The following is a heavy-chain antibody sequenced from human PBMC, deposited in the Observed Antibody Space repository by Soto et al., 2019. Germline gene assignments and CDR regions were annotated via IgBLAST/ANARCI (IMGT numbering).Heavy chain of an antibody. V-gene: IGHV1-8*01. D-gene: IGHD3-3*01. CDR2: MNPNSGNT. J-gene: IGHJ6*02. CDR3: ARESEIFGVVIGMDV. CDR1: GYTFTSYD. Sequence: ASVKVSCKASGYTFTSYDINWVRQATGQGLEWMGWMNPNSGNTGYAQKFQGRVTMTRNTSISTAYMELSSLRSEDTAVYYCARESEIFGVVIGMDVWGQGTTVTVSS.